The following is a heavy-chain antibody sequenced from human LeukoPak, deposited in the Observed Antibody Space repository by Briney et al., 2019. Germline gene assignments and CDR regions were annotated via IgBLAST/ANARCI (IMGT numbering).Heavy chain of an antibody. D-gene: IGHD3-22*01. Sequence: GGSLRLSCAASGFTFSSYAMSWVRQAPGKGLEWVSAISGSGGSTYYADPVKGRFTISRDNSKNTLYLQMNSLRAEDTAVYYCAKMPYYYDSSGYYNFDYWGQGTLVTVSS. CDR1: GFTFSSYA. CDR3: AKMPYYYDSSGYYNFDY. CDR2: ISGSGGST. V-gene: IGHV3-23*01. J-gene: IGHJ4*02.